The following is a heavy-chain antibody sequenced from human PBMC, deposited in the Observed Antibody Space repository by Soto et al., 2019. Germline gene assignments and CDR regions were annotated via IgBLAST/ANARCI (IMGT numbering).Heavy chain of an antibody. CDR3: ARFTRNGELWHYYYYYGMDV. V-gene: IGHV1-69*13. J-gene: IGHJ6*02. CDR1: GGTFSSYA. CDR2: IIPIFGTA. Sequence: SVKVSCKASGGTFSSYAISWVRQAPGQGLEWMGGIIPIFGTANYAQKFQGRVTITADESTSTAYMELSSLRSEDTAVYYCARFTRNGELWHYYYYYGMDVWGPGTTVTVSS. D-gene: IGHD3-16*01.